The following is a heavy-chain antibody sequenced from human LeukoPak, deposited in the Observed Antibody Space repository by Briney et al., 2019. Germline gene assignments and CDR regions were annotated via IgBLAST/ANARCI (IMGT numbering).Heavy chain of an antibody. J-gene: IGHJ4*02. CDR2: ISGSGGSA. V-gene: IGHV3-23*01. Sequence: GGSLRLSCAASGFTFSSYAMSWVRQAPGKGLEWVSAISGSGGSAYYADSVKGRFAISRDNSKNTLYLQMNSLRAEDTAVYYCAKDPYDSSGYFHYWGQGTLVTVSS. CDR3: AKDPYDSSGYFHY. D-gene: IGHD3-22*01. CDR1: GFTFSSYA.